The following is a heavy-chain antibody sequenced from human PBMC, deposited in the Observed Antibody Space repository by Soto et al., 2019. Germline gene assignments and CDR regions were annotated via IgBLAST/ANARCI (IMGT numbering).Heavy chain of an antibody. CDR3: ARDLGFGLSDY. J-gene: IGHJ4*02. CDR2: INAGNGNT. CDR1: GNTVTNYA. D-gene: IGHD3-10*01. V-gene: IGHV1-3*01. Sequence: GASVKVSCKASGNTVTNYAIHWARQAPGQRLEWMGWINAGNGNTKYSQKFQGRVTITRDTSASTAYMELSGLRSEDTAVYSCARDLGFGLSDYWGQGTLVTVSS.